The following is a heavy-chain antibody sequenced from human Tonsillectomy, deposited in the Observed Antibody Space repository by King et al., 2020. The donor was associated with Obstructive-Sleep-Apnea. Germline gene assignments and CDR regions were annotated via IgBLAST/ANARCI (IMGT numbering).Heavy chain of an antibody. V-gene: IGHV4-59*01. CDR2: IYGSGGT. J-gene: IGHJ4*02. CDR1: GGSISSYD. CDR3: ARMKQGQQLNYYFHV. Sequence: QLQESGPGLVKPSETLSLTCSVSGGSISSYDWSWIRQSPGKGVEWIGCIYGSGGTNYSPSLKTRVSISADPSRKQFTLRLRSVSDADTAVYYCARMKQGQQLNYYFHVWGQGTLVTVPS. D-gene: IGHD4-11*01.